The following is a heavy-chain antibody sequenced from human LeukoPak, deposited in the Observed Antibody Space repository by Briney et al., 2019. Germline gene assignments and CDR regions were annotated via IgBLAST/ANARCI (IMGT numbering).Heavy chain of an antibody. Sequence: GGSLRLSCEASGLTFSSCGMSWVRQAPGKGLEWISSIGSGGDTAYNADSVKGRFTISRDNSKNTLYLQMNSLRAEDTAVYYCAKEYYYDSSGYYYLSTYYFDYWGQGTLVTVSS. CDR2: IGSGGDTA. CDR3: AKEYYYDSSGYYYLSTYYFDY. CDR1: GLTFSSCG. J-gene: IGHJ4*02. D-gene: IGHD3-22*01. V-gene: IGHV3-23*01.